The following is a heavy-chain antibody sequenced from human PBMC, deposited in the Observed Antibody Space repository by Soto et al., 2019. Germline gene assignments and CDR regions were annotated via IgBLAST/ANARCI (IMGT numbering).Heavy chain of an antibody. Sequence: ASVKVSCKVSGYTLTELSMHWVRQAPGKGLEWMGGFDPEDGETIYAQKFQGRVTMTEDTSTDTAYMELSSLRSEDTAVYYCATLPLKRGDWLLYGFDYWGQGTQVTVSS. D-gene: IGHD3-9*01. CDR2: FDPEDGET. J-gene: IGHJ4*02. V-gene: IGHV1-24*01. CDR1: GYTLTELS. CDR3: ATLPLKRGDWLLYGFDY.